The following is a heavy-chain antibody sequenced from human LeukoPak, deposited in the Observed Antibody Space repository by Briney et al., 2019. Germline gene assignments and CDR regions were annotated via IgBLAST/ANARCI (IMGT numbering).Heavy chain of an antibody. D-gene: IGHD5-12*01. Sequence: GGSLRLSCAASGFTFSTYAMYWVRQAPGKGLEWVAFIADDGSYKYYAGSVKGRFTISRDSSKNTLYLQLNSLRAEDTAVYYCAKVGGYDRYYFDYWGQGTLVTVSS. CDR2: IADDGSYK. CDR1: GFTFSTYA. J-gene: IGHJ4*02. V-gene: IGHV3-30*02. CDR3: AKVGGYDRYYFDY.